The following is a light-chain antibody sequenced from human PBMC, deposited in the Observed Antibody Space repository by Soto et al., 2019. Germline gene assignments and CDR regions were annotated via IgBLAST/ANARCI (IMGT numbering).Light chain of an antibody. CDR1: QSVTNNF. V-gene: IGKV3-20*01. Sequence: ETVLTQSPGTLSLSPGERATLSCWASQSVTNNFLAWYQQKPGQAPRLLIYGASNRATGIPDRFSGSGSGTDFILTISRLEPEDFAMYYCHQYGSSPATFGQGTKVDI. CDR2: GAS. CDR3: HQYGSSPAT. J-gene: IGKJ1*01.